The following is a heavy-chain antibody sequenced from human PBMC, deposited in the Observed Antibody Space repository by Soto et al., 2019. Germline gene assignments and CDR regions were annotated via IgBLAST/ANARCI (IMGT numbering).Heavy chain of an antibody. V-gene: IGHV3-30-3*01. CDR2: ISYDGSNK. Sequence: GGSLRLSCAASGFTFSSYAMHWVRQAPGKGLEWVAVISYDGSNKYYADSVKGRFTISRDNSKNTLYLQMNSLRAEDTAVYYCARVFQGSSWSSLGFDYWGQGTLVTVSS. J-gene: IGHJ4*02. CDR1: GFTFSSYA. D-gene: IGHD6-13*01. CDR3: ARVFQGSSWSSLGFDY.